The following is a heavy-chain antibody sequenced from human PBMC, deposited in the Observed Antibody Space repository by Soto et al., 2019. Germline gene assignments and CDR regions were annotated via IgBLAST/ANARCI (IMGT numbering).Heavy chain of an antibody. CDR2: IYYSGST. CDR3: ARQTGTTSNFDY. V-gene: IGHV4-30-4*01. J-gene: IGHJ4*02. D-gene: IGHD1-7*01. CDR1: GGSISSGDYY. Sequence: PSETLSLTCTVSGGSISSGDYYWSWIRQPPGKGLEWIGYIYYSGSTYYNPSLKSRVTISVDTSKNQFSLKLSSVTAADTAVYYCARQTGTTSNFDYWGQGTLVTVSS.